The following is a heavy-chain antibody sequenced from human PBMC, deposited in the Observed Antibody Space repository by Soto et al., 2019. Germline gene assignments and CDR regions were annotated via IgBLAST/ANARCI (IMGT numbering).Heavy chain of an antibody. CDR3: ARHQYGSGNWFDP. CDR1: GGTFSSYT. Sequence: QVQLVQSGAEVKKPGSSVKVSCKASGGTFSSYTISWVRQAPGQGLEWMGRIIPILGIANYAQKFQGRVTITADKSTSTACMELSSLRSEDTAVYYCARHQYGSGNWFDPWGQGTLVTVSS. J-gene: IGHJ5*02. D-gene: IGHD3-10*01. V-gene: IGHV1-69*02. CDR2: IIPILGIA.